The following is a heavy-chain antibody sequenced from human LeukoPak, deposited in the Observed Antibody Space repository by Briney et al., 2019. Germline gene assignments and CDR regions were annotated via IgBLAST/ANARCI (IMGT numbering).Heavy chain of an antibody. J-gene: IGHJ3*01. CDR1: GYAISSGYY. Sequence: SETLSLTCAVSGYAISSGYYWGWIRQPPGKGLEWIGSIYHSGTTYSNPSLKSRVTMSVNTSKNQFSLKLSSVTAADTAVYYCARGETTAADRREGDAFDGWGQGTIVTVSS. V-gene: IGHV4-38-2*01. D-gene: IGHD4-11*01. CDR3: ARGETTAADRREGDAFDG. CDR2: IYHSGTT.